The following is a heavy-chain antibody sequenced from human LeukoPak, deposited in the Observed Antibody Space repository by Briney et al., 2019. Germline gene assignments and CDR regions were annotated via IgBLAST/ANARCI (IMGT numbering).Heavy chain of an antibody. Sequence: SETLSLTCTVSGGSISSGDYYWSWIRQPPGKGLEWIGYIYYSGSTYYNPSLKSRVTISVDTSKNQFSLKLSSVTAADTAVYYCARILLWFGELSPYFDYWGQGTLVTVAS. J-gene: IGHJ4*02. CDR3: ARILLWFGELSPYFDY. CDR1: GGSISSGDYY. D-gene: IGHD3-10*01. CDR2: IYYSGST. V-gene: IGHV4-30-4*01.